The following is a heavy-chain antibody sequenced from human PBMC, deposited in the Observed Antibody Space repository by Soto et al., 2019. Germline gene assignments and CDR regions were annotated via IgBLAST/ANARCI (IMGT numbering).Heavy chain of an antibody. CDR2: INHSGST. V-gene: IGHV4-34*01. CDR1: GGSFSGYY. J-gene: IGHJ4*02. D-gene: IGHD6-6*01. Sequence: GSLRLSCAVYGGSFSGYYWSWIRQPPGKGLEWIGEINHSGSTNYNPSLKSRVTISVDTSKNQFSLKLSSVTAADTAVYYCARVIVPSIAARRTIYYFDYWGQGTLVTVSS. CDR3: ARVIVPSIAARRTIYYFDY.